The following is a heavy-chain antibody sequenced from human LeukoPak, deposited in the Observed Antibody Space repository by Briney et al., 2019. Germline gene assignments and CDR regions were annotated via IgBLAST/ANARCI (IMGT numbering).Heavy chain of an antibody. Sequence: SETLSLTCTVSGGSIESYYWSWIRQPAGKGLEWIGRIYTSGSTNYNPSLKSRVTMSVDTSKNQFSLKLSSVTAADTAVYYCARHGIKAAADLDYWGQGTLVTVSS. CDR1: GGSIESYY. CDR3: ARHGIKAAADLDY. CDR2: IYTSGST. V-gene: IGHV4-4*07. J-gene: IGHJ4*02. D-gene: IGHD6-13*01.